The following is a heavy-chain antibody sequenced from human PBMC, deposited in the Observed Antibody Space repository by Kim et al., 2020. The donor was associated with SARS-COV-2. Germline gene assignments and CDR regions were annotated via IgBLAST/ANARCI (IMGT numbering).Heavy chain of an antibody. CDR1: GGTFSSYA. J-gene: IGHJ6*02. V-gene: IGHV1-69*13. CDR2: IIPIFGTA. Sequence: SVKVSCKASGGTFSSYAISWVRQAPGQGLEWMGGIIPIFGTANYAQKFQGRVTITADESTSTAYMELSSLRSEDTAVYYCAREPQGYCSGGSCYSRYYYYGMDVWGQGTTVTVSS. CDR3: AREPQGYCSGGSCYSRYYYYGMDV. D-gene: IGHD2-15*01.